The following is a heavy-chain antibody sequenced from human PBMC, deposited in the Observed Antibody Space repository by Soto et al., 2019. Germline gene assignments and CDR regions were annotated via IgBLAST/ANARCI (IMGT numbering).Heavy chain of an antibody. CDR2: INPNSGGT. J-gene: IGHJ5*02. D-gene: IGHD3-10*01. CDR1: GYTFTGYY. V-gene: IGHV1-2*04. Sequence: ASVKVSCKASGYTFTGYYMHWVRQAPGQGLEWMGWINPNSGGTNYAQKFQGWVTMTRDTSISTAYMELSRLRSDDTAVYYCARQTYGSGGYFVDGSWFDPWGQGTLVTVSS. CDR3: ARQTYGSGGYFVDGSWFDP.